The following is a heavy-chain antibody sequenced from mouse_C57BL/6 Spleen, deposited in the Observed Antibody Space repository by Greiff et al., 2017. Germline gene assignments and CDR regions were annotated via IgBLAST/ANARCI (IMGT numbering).Heavy chain of an antibody. CDR1: GYTFTSYW. CDR2: IDPSDSET. J-gene: IGHJ2*01. CDR3: ARSEGSYDMDY. D-gene: IGHD2-12*01. Sequence: QVQLQQPGAELVRPGSSVKLSCKASGYTFTSYWMHWVKQRPIQGLEWIGNIDPSDSETHYNQKFKDKATLTVDKSSSTAYMQLSSLTSEDSAIYYCARSEGSYDMDYWGQGTTLTVSS. V-gene: IGHV1-52*01.